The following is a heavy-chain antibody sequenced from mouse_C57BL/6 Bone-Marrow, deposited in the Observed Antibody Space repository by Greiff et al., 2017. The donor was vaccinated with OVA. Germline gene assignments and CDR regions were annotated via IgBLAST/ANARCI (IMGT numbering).Heavy chain of an antibody. V-gene: IGHV1-75*01. CDR2: IFPGSGST. CDR3: ARGGYYGRRKRDWFAY. Sequence: VKLVESGPELVKPGASVKISCKASGYTFTDYYINWVKQRPGQGLEWIGWIFPGSGSTYYNEKFKGKATLTVDKSSSTAYMLLSSLTSEDSAVYFCARGGYYGRRKRDWFAYWGQGTLVTVSA. CDR1: GYTFTDYY. J-gene: IGHJ3*01. D-gene: IGHD2-1*01.